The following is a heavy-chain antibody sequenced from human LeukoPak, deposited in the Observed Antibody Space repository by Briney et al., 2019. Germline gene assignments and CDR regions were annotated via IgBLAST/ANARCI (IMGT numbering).Heavy chain of an antibody. CDR1: GFTFSKYW. V-gene: IGHV3-7*01. Sequence: PGGSLRLSCVASGFTFSKYWMSWVRQAPGKGLEWVANMKHDGTEKYYVDSVKGRFTISRDNAKNSLYLQMNSLRAEDTAVYYCATDKAIFVISAFDYWGQGTLVTVSS. CDR2: MKHDGTEK. D-gene: IGHD2-2*02. J-gene: IGHJ4*02. CDR3: ATDKAIFVISAFDY.